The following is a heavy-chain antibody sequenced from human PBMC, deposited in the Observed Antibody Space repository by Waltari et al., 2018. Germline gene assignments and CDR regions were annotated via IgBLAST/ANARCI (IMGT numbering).Heavy chain of an antibody. D-gene: IGHD2-8*02. Sequence: EEQMLESGGGLVQPGGSLRLSCTGSGFPVSTFPMNWVRQVPGKGLEWVSTISSSGADTYYADSVKDRFTISRDNSAETFYLEMNNLRVGDTAMYYCAKSQRRPLVLYGLDVWGQGTAVTVSS. CDR3: AKSQRRPLVLYGLDV. CDR2: ISSSGADT. V-gene: IGHV3-23*01. CDR1: GFPVSTFP. J-gene: IGHJ6*02.